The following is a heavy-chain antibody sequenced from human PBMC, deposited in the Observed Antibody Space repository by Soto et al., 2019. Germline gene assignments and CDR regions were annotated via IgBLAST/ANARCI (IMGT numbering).Heavy chain of an antibody. J-gene: IGHJ6*02. CDR2: INPSGFST. CDR3: ASGGYTYGFSAMDV. V-gene: IGHV1-46*01. D-gene: IGHD5-18*01. Sequence: QVQLVQSGAEVKKPGASVKISCKALGYTFTSSYIHWVRQAPGQGLEWMGLINPSGFSTDYAQTFQGRVTVTRDTSTSTVYMELSSLRSEDTAVYYCASGGYTYGFSAMDVWGPGTTVAVSS. CDR1: GYTFTSSY.